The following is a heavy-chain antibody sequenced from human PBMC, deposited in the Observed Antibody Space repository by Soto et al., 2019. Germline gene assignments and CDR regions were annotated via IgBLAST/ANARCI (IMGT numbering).Heavy chain of an antibody. D-gene: IGHD3-16*02. Sequence: QVQLAQSGAEERKPGASVKVSCEATGYTFTAYAMHWVRQAPGQRLEWMGWINPANGTTKYSQKFQGRLTITSDTSANTVYLELNSLTSEATAMYNCTRSAISPYGGLIGPFDYWGQGNLVNVSS. CDR1: GYTFTAYA. J-gene: IGHJ4*02. CDR3: TRSAISPYGGLIGPFDY. V-gene: IGHV1-3*05. CDR2: INPANGTT.